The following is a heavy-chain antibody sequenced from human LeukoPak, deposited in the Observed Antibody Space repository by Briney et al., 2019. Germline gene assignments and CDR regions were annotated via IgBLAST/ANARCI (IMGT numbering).Heavy chain of an antibody. CDR3: AREAKGIAAAGTYDY. V-gene: IGHV4-59*01. D-gene: IGHD6-13*01. Sequence: PSETLSLTCTVSGGSISSYYWSWIRQPPGKGLEWIGYIYYSGSTNYNPSLKSRVTISVDTSKNQFSLKLSSVTAADTAVYYCAREAKGIAAAGTYDYWGQGTLVTVSS. J-gene: IGHJ4*02. CDR1: GGSISSYY. CDR2: IYYSGST.